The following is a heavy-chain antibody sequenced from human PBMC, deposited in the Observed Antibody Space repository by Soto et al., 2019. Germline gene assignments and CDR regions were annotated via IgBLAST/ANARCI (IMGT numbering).Heavy chain of an antibody. CDR3: ARDHAAAATYYYYYYGMDV. Sequence: ASVKVSCKASGYTFTGYYMHWVRQAPGQGLEWMGWINPNSGGTNYAQKFQGWVTMTRDTSISTAYMELSRLRSDDTAVYYCARDHAAAATYYYYYYGMDVWGQGTTVTVSS. V-gene: IGHV1-2*04. CDR1: GYTFTGYY. J-gene: IGHJ6*02. CDR2: INPNSGGT. D-gene: IGHD6-13*01.